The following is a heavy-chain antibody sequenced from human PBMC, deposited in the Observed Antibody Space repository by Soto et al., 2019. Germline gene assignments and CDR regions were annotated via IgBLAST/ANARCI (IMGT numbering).Heavy chain of an antibody. CDR2: ISSSSSTI. CDR1: GFTFSSYS. V-gene: IGHV3-48*01. CDR3: ARGDSPYDGWSGYYTGASAFDI. D-gene: IGHD3-3*01. J-gene: IGHJ3*02. Sequence: GGSLRLSCAASGFTFSSYSMNWVRQAPGKGLEWVSYISSSSSTIYYADSVKGRFTISRDNAKNSLYLQMNSLRAEDTAVYYCARGDSPYDGWSGYYTGASAFDIWGQGTMVTVSS.